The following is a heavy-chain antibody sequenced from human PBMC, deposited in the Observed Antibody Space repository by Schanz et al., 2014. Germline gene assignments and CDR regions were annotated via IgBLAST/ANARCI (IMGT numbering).Heavy chain of an antibody. CDR3: VREGATTPVAGLRSFDWLGRFDY. V-gene: IGHV3-72*01. D-gene: IGHD3-9*01. CDR2: VRKKEFSDDTE. Sequence: EVELVESGGGLVQPGGSLRLSCAASGFSFSDHAMDWVRQAAGKGLEWVGRVRKKEFSDDTEESAASVRGRFTISRDDSKNVVNLEMIGLKTEDTAMYYCVREGATTPVAGLRSFDWLGRFDYWGQGALVTVSS. J-gene: IGHJ4*02. CDR1: GFSFSDHA.